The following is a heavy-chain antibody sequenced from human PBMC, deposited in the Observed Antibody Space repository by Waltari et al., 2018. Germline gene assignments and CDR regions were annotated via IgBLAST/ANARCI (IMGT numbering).Heavy chain of an antibody. Sequence: EVQLVESGGGLVKPGGSLRLSCAASGFTFSSYSMNWVRQAPGKGLGWVSSISSSSSYIYYADSVKGRCTISRDNAKNSLYLQMNSLRAEDTAVYYCARSGLPIYGMDVWGQGTTVTVSS. CDR2: ISSSSSYI. D-gene: IGHD6-25*01. CDR1: GFTFSSYS. J-gene: IGHJ6*02. V-gene: IGHV3-21*01. CDR3: ARSGLPIYGMDV.